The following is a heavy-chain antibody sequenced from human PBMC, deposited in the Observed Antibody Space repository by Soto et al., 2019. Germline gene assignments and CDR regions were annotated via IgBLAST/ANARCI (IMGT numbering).Heavy chain of an antibody. CDR3: AISYGDYANDY. CDR2: IIPIFGTA. D-gene: IGHD4-17*01. V-gene: IGHV1-69*13. J-gene: IGHJ4*02. CDR1: GGTFSSYA. Sequence: GASVKVSCKASGGTFSSYAISWVRQAPGQGLEWMGGIIPIFGTANYAQKFQGRVTITADESTSTAYMELSSLRSEDTAVYYCAISYGDYANDYWGQGTLVTVSS.